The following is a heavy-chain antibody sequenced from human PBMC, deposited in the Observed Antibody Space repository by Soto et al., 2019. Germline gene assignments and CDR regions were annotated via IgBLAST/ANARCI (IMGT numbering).Heavy chain of an antibody. CDR2: IYHSGST. V-gene: IGHV4-30-2*01. CDR3: ARSRVPSTRLYLLDY. D-gene: IGHD2-8*01. J-gene: IGHJ4*02. CDR1: GGSISSGGYS. Sequence: PSETLSLTCAVSGGSISSGGYSWSWIRQPPGKGLEWIGYIYHSGSTYYNPSLKSRVTISVDRSKNQFSLKLSSVTAADTAVYYCARSRVPSTRLYLLDYWGQGTVGTGS.